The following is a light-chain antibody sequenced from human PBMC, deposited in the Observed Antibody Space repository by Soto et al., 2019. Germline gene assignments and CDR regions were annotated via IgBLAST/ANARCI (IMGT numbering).Light chain of an antibody. CDR3: QQYGSS. Sequence: EIVLTQSPGTLSFSPGERATLSCRASQSVSSSYLAWYQQQPGQAPRLLIYGASSRATGIPDRFGGSGSGTDFTLTISRLEPEDFAVYYCQQYGSSFGGGTKVEIK. V-gene: IGKV3-20*01. CDR2: GAS. CDR1: QSVSSSY. J-gene: IGKJ4*01.